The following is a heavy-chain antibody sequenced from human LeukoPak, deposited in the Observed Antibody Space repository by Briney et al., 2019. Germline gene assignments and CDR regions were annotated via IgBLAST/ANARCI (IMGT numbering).Heavy chain of an antibody. Sequence: SETLSLTCTVSGGSISSYYWSWIRQPPGKGLEWIGYIYYSGSTNYNPSLKSRVTISADTSKNQFSLKLSSVTAADTAVYYCARLKDLQWFDPWGQGTLVTVSS. CDR1: GGSISSYY. V-gene: IGHV4-59*08. J-gene: IGHJ5*02. CDR2: IYYSGST. CDR3: ARLKDLQWFDP.